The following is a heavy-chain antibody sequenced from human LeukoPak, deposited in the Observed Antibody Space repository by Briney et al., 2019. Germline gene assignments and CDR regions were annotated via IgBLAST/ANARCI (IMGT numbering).Heavy chain of an antibody. CDR2: IYYSGST. J-gene: IGHJ6*02. D-gene: IGHD5-18*01. CDR3: AKGGYSYGYGTLYYYYYGMDV. CDR1: GGSISSYY. V-gene: IGHV4-59*01. Sequence: SETLSLTCTASGGSISSYYWSWIRQPPGKGLEWVGYIYYSGSTNYNPSLKSRVTISVDTSKNQFSLKLSSVTAADTAVYYCAKGGYSYGYGTLYYYYYGMDVWGQGTTVTVSS.